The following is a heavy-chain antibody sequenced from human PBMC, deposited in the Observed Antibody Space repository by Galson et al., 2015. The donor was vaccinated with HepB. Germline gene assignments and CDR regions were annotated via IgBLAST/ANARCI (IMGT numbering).Heavy chain of an antibody. J-gene: IGHJ4*02. CDR2: INSDGSST. Sequence: SLRLSCAASGFTFSSYWMHWVRQAPGKGLVWVSRINSDGSSTSYADSVKGRFTISRDNAKNTLYLQMNSLRAEDTAVYYCARGYYDFWSGYYLPFDYWGQGTLVTVSS. V-gene: IGHV3-74*01. CDR3: ARGYYDFWSGYYLPFDY. D-gene: IGHD3-3*01. CDR1: GFTFSSYW.